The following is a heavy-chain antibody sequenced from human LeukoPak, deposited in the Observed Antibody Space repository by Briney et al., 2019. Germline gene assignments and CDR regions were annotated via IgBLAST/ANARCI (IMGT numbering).Heavy chain of an antibody. J-gene: IGHJ4*02. CDR2: IYYSGST. CDR1: GGSFSGYY. Sequence: SETLSLTCAVYGGSFSGYYWSWIRQPPGKGLEWIGSIYYSGSTYYNPSLKSRVTISVDTSKNQFSLKLSSVTAADTAVYYCATLSSSGWLTDYWGQGTLVTVSS. V-gene: IGHV4-34*01. CDR3: ATLSSSGWLTDY. D-gene: IGHD6-19*01.